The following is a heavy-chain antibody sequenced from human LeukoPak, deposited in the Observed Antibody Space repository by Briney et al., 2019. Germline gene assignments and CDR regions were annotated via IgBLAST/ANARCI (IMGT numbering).Heavy chain of an antibody. V-gene: IGHV1-18*01. D-gene: IGHD5-24*01. Sequence: GASEKVSCKASGYTFTTYGITWVRQAPGQGLEWMGWISAYNGNTNYAQKFQGRVTMTTDTSTSTAYMELRSLRSDDTAMYYCARALVDGYKELGYWGQGTLVTVSS. J-gene: IGHJ4*02. CDR2: ISAYNGNT. CDR3: ARALVDGYKELGY. CDR1: GYTFTTYG.